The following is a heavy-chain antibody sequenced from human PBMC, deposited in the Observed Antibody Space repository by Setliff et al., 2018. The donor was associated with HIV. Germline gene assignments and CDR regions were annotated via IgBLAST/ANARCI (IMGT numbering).Heavy chain of an antibody. CDR3: ARLGSGWSDSYYYAMDI. V-gene: IGHV1-18*01. CDR2: ISPNFGHT. CDR1: GYTFTTYG. J-gene: IGHJ6*02. D-gene: IGHD6-19*01. Sequence: ASVKVSCKASGYTFTTYGISWVRQAPGHGLEWMGWISPNFGHTKYAQKFLDRVTMTVDTATSRVYMELRSLRSDDTAVYFCARLGSGWSDSYYYAMDIWRQGTTVTVSS.